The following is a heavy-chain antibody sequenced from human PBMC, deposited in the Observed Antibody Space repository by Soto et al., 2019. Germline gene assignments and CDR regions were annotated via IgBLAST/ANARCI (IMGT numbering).Heavy chain of an antibody. Sequence: QVQLVQSGAEVKKPGASVKVSCKASGYTFTSYGISWVRQAPGQGREWMGWISAYNGNTNYAQKLQGRVTTTTDTSTRTGYMELRSLRSDDTAVYYCARDLAAAGPFDYWGQGTLVTVSS. CDR1: GYTFTSYG. V-gene: IGHV1-18*01. CDR3: ARDLAAAGPFDY. D-gene: IGHD6-13*01. J-gene: IGHJ4*02. CDR2: ISAYNGNT.